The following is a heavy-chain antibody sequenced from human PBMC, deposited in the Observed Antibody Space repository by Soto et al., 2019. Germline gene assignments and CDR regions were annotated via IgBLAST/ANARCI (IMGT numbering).Heavy chain of an antibody. CDR2: MNPNSGNT. J-gene: IGHJ4*02. D-gene: IGHD3-10*01. V-gene: IGHV1-8*01. CDR1: GYTLTSFD. Sequence: QVQLVQSGAEVKKPGASVKVSCKASGYTLTSFDINWVRQATGQGLVWMGWMNPNSGNTGYAQKFQGRVTMTRNTSISTAYMELSSLRSEDTAVYYCAITHLRFGEHHYWGQGTLVTVSS. CDR3: AITHLRFGEHHY.